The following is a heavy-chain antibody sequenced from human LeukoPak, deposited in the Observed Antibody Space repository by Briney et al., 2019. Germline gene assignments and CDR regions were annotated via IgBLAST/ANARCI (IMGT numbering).Heavy chain of an antibody. Sequence: PGGPLSLSCAASGFTFSSYAMIWLRQSPGKGLECVSDISGSGGSTYYADSVKGRFTISRDNSKNTLYLQMNSLRAEDTAVYYCAKNWAYDSSGYYLVWGQGTLVTVSS. D-gene: IGHD3-22*01. CDR1: GFTFSSYA. V-gene: IGHV3-23*01. CDR2: ISGSGGST. J-gene: IGHJ4*02. CDR3: AKNWAYDSSGYYLV.